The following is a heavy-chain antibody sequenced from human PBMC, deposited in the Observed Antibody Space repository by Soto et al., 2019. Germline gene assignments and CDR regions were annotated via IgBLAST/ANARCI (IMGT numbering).Heavy chain of an antibody. CDR1: GDSISTYY. J-gene: IGHJ4*02. V-gene: IGHV4-59*08. Sequence: SETLSLTCTVSGDSISTYYWSWIRQPPGKGLEWIGYIYYTGSTNYNPSLKSRVTISVDTSKNQFSLKLSSVTAADTAVYYCARRTPRRYFDYWGQGTLVTV. CDR3: ARRTPRRYFDY. D-gene: IGHD2-2*01. CDR2: IYYTGST.